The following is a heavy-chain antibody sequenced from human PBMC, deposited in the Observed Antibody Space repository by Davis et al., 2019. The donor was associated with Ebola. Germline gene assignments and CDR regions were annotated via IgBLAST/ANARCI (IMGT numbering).Heavy chain of an antibody. CDR3: AKAIWGTYRTEY. V-gene: IGHV3-23*01. CDR2: ISSREGTT. J-gene: IGHJ4*02. Sequence: GGSLRLSCAASGFTSSTTALTWVRQVPGKGLDWFSDISSREGTTYYADPVKGRFTISRDNSKNTLYLQMNSLRTEDTAVYYGAKAIWGTYRTEYWGQGTLVTVSS. D-gene: IGHD3-16*02. CDR1: GFTSSTTA.